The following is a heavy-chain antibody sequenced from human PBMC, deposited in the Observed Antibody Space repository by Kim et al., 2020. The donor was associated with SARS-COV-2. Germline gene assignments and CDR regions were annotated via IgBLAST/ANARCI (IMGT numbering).Heavy chain of an antibody. CDR3: ARDVDRQIWFGELPDY. J-gene: IGHJ4*02. D-gene: IGHD3-10*01. CDR2: IWYDGSNK. V-gene: IGHV3-33*01. Sequence: GGSLRLSCAASGFTFSSYGMHWVRQAPGKGLEWVAVIWYDGSNKYYADSVKGRFTISRDNSKNTLYLQMNSLRAEDTAVYYCARDVDRQIWFGELPDYWGQGTLVTVSS. CDR1: GFTFSSYG.